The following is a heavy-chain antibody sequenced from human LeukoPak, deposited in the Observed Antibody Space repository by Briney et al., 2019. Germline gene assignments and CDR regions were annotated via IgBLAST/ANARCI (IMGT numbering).Heavy chain of an antibody. J-gene: IGHJ6*03. Sequence: GGSLRLSCAASGFTFSSYAMHWVRQAPGKGLEWVAVISYDGSNKYYADSVKGRFTISRDNSKNTLYLQMNSLRAEDTAVYYCAKDKLVTTVTTWYMDVWGKGTTVTVSS. CDR2: ISYDGSNK. D-gene: IGHD4-11*01. V-gene: IGHV3-30*18. CDR1: GFTFSSYA. CDR3: AKDKLVTTVTTWYMDV.